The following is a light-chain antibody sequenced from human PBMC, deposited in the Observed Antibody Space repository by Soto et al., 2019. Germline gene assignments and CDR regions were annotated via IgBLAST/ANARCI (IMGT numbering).Light chain of an antibody. CDR2: AAS. Sequence: DIQMTQSPSSLSASVGDRVTITCRASQNIINSLHWYQQKPGRAPKLLIYAASSVQSGVPSRFSGSGSGTDFTLTISSLQPEDFATYFCQQSSTTPPVTFGQGTRLEIK. J-gene: IGKJ5*01. CDR1: QNIINS. V-gene: IGKV1-39*01. CDR3: QQSSTTPPVT.